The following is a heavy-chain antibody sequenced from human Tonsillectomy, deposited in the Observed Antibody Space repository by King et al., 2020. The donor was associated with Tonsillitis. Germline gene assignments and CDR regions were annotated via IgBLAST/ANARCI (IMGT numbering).Heavy chain of an antibody. V-gene: IGHV4-34*01. CDR1: VGSSSGNY. Sequence: VQLQQWGAGLLKPSETLSLTCAVYVGSSSGNYWSWIRQPPGKGREWIVEINHSVITNYNPSLKSRVTISVDTSKNQFSLKLSSVTAADTAVYYCARVSVGAARSDDAFDNW. CDR3: ARVSVGAARSDDAFDN. D-gene: IGHD6-6*01. CDR2: INHSVIT. J-gene: IGHJ3*02.